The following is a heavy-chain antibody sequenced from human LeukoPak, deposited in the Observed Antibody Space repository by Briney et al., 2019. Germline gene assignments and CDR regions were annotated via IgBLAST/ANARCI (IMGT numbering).Heavy chain of an antibody. CDR1: GYTFTGYY. J-gene: IGHJ4*02. D-gene: IGHD1-26*01. V-gene: IGHV1-2*02. CDR2: INPNSGGT. Sequence: ASVKVSCKASGYTFTGYYMHWVRQAPGQGLEWMGWINPNSGGTNYAQKFQGRVTMTRDTSISTAYMELSRLRSDDTAVYYCARRGHGIVGASFDYWGQGTLVTVSS. CDR3: ARRGHGIVGASFDY.